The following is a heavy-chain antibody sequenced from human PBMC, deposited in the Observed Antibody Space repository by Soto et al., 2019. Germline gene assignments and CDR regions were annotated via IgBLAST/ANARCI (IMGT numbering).Heavy chain of an antibody. Sequence: GASVKVSCKAPRDTFTSYYINWVRQAPGQGLEWMGVINPHGGSTAYAQKFKGRVTLTRDTSASTVYMEVSSLTSDDTAMFYCASGRYDASGYFDYWGQGTLVTVSS. CDR1: RDTFTSYY. J-gene: IGHJ4*02. V-gene: IGHV1-46*01. CDR3: ASGRYDASGYFDY. CDR2: INPHGGST. D-gene: IGHD3-22*01.